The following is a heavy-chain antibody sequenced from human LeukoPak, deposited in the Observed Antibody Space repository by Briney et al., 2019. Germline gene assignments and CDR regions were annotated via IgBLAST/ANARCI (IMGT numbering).Heavy chain of an antibody. CDR1: GFTFSSYG. V-gene: IGHV3-33*01. J-gene: IGHJ4*02. CDR2: IWYDGSNK. CDR3: ARVGTSAAFDY. D-gene: IGHD3-16*01. Sequence: EAGRSLRLSCAASGFTFSSYGLHWVRQGAGKGLEWVAVIWYDGSNKYYADSVKGRFTISRDNSKNTLYLQMNSLRAEDTAVYYCARVGTSAAFDYWGQGTLVTVSS.